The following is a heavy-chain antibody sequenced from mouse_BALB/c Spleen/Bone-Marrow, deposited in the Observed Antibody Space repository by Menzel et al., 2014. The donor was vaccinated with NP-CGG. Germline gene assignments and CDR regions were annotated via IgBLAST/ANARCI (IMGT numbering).Heavy chain of an antibody. CDR3: VRHGYFGNYYYALDY. Sequence: EVKLMESGGGLVQPKGSLKLSCAASGFTFNTYAMNWVRPAPGKGLEWVARIRSKSNNYATYYADSVKDRFTISRDDSQNMLYLQMNNLKTEDTAMYYCVRHGYFGNYYYALDYWGQGTSVTVSS. D-gene: IGHD2-1*01. J-gene: IGHJ4*01. V-gene: IGHV10-1*02. CDR2: IRSKSNNYAT. CDR1: GFTFNTYA.